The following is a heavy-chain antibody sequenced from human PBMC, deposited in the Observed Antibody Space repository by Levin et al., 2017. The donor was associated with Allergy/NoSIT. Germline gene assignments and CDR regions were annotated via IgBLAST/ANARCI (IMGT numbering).Heavy chain of an antibody. CDR1: GFTFSDYY. V-gene: IGHV3-11*01. Sequence: GGSLRLSCAASGFTFSDYYMSWIRQAPGKGLEWLSYISSSGSTIYYADSVKGRFTISRDNAKNSLYLQMNSLRAEDTAVDYCARGYDSGGDTSDYWGQGTLVTVSS. D-gene: IGHD3-22*01. J-gene: IGHJ4*02. CDR3: ARGYDSGGDTSDY. CDR2: ISSSGSTI.